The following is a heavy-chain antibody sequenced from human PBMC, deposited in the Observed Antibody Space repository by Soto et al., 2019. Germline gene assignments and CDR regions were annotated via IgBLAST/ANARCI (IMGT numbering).Heavy chain of an antibody. Sequence: EVQLVESGGGLVQPGGSLRLSCAASGFTFRTYSMNWVRQAPGKGLEWVSHITSSSDTIYYGDSVQGRFTISRDNARNSLYLQVNSLRDEDTAVYYCARVPSSGSYRSYYYYGMDVWGQGTTVTVSS. V-gene: IGHV3-48*02. J-gene: IGHJ6*02. CDR3: ARVPSSGSYRSYYYYGMDV. D-gene: IGHD1-26*01. CDR2: ITSSSDTI. CDR1: GFTFRTYS.